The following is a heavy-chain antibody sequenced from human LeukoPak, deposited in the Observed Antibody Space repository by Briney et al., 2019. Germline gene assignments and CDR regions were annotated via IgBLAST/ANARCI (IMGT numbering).Heavy chain of an antibody. J-gene: IGHJ6*02. CDR1: GFTFSNYE. CDR2: ISSSGSTI. Sequence: GGSLRLSCAASGFTFSNYEMNWVRQAPREGLEWVSYISSSGSTIYYADSVKGRFIISRDNAKNSLFLQMNSLRTEDTAVYYCAKGDSRGYFPHYYYYGLDVWGQGTTVTVSS. CDR3: AKGDSRGYFPHYYYYGLDV. D-gene: IGHD3-22*01. V-gene: IGHV3-48*03.